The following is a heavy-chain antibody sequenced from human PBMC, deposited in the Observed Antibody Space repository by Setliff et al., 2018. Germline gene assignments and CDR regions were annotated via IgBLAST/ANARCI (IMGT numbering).Heavy chain of an antibody. V-gene: IGHV1-69*05. CDR3: AREGVDTRSSTDYRYYMDV. Sequence: GASVKVSCKASGGTFSSYGISWVRQAPGQGLEWMGGTIPIFGTTNYAQKFQGRVTIITDESTSTAYMELRSLGSDDTAVYYCAREGVDTRSSTDYRYYMDVWGQGTTVTVSS. CDR1: GGTFSSYG. CDR2: TIPIFGTT. J-gene: IGHJ6*03. D-gene: IGHD2-15*01.